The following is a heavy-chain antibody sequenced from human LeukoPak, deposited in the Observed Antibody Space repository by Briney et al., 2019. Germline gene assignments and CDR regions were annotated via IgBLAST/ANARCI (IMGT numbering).Heavy chain of an antibody. Sequence: SGGSLRLSCAASGFTVSSNYMSWVRQAPGKGLEWVSTISGSGDNTYYADSVKGRFTISRDDSKNTLYLQMNSLRAEDTAVYYCARVTYGSGTYGAFDYWGQGTLVTVSS. D-gene: IGHD3-10*01. CDR3: ARVTYGSGTYGAFDY. J-gene: IGHJ4*02. CDR1: GFTVSSNY. V-gene: IGHV3-23*01. CDR2: ISGSGDNT.